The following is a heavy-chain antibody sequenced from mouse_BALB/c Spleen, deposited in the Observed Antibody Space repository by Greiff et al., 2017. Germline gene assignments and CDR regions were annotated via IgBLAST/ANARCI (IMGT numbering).Heavy chain of an antibody. D-gene: IGHD1-1*01. V-gene: IGHV1S56*01. CDR2: IYPGNVNT. Sequence: QVHVKQSGPELVKPGASVRISCKASGYTFTSYYIHWVKQRPGQGLEWIGWIYPGNVNTKYNEKFKGKATLTADKSSSTAYMQLSSLTSEDSAVYFCARRGVVATDYWGQGTTLTVSS. J-gene: IGHJ2*01. CDR3: ARRGVVATDY. CDR1: GYTFTSYY.